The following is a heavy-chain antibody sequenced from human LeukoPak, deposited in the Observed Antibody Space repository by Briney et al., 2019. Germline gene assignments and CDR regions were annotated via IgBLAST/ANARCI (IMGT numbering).Heavy chain of an antibody. CDR1: GDTFTIND. V-gene: IGHV1-18*01. J-gene: IGHJ4*02. D-gene: IGHD2-2*01. Sequence: ASVKVSCKASGDTFTINDISWVRQAPGQGLEWMGWISAYNGNTNYAQKLQGRVTMTTDTSTSTAYMELRSLRSDDTAVYYCARFLGYCSSTSCQNFDYWGQGTLVTVSS. CDR3: ARFLGYCSSTSCQNFDY. CDR2: ISAYNGNT.